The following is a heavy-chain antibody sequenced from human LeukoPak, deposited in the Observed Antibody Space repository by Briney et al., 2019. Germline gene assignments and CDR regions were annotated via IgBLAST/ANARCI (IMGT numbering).Heavy chain of an antibody. CDR2: INPSGGST. CDR1: GYTFTSYY. Sequence: ASVKVSCKASGYTFTSYYMHWVRQAPGQGLEWMGIINPSGGSTSYAQKFQGRVTMTRDMSTSTVYMELSSLRSEDTAVYYCATDRGQQELDYWGQGTLVTVSS. J-gene: IGHJ4*02. CDR3: ATDRGQQELDY. D-gene: IGHD6-13*01. V-gene: IGHV1-46*01.